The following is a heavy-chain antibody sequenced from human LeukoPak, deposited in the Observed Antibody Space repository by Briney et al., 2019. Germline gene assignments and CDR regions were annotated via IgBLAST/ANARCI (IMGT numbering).Heavy chain of an antibody. CDR2: ISYDGSNK. J-gene: IGHJ4*02. CDR1: GFTFSSYG. D-gene: IGHD3-22*01. V-gene: IGHV3-30*03. CDR3: ARDRYYDSSGIDY. Sequence: GGSLRLSCAASGFTFSSYGMHWVRQAPGKGLEWVAVISYDGSNKYYADSVKGRFTISRDNSKNTLYLQMNSLRAEDTAVYYCARDRYYDSSGIDYWGQGTLVTVSS.